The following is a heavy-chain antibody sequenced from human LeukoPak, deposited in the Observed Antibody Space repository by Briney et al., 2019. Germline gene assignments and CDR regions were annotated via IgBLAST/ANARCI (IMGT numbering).Heavy chain of an antibody. CDR2: ISYDGSNK. J-gene: IGHJ4*02. CDR3: ARGEGATYYFDY. D-gene: IGHD1-26*01. V-gene: IGHV3-30*03. Sequence: GGSLRLSCAASGFTFSSYGMHWVRQAPGKGLEWVAVISYDGSNKYYADSVKGRFTISRDNSKNTLYLQMNSLRAEDTAVYYCARGEGATYYFDYWGQGTLVTVSS. CDR1: GFTFSSYG.